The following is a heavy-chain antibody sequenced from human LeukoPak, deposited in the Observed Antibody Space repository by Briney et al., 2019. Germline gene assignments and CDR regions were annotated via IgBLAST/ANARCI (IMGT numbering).Heavy chain of an antibody. CDR3: AKDPPSYCGGDCYFTSLNYFDY. CDR1: GGSISSYY. CDR2: IFHSGST. V-gene: IGHV4-59*01. D-gene: IGHD2-21*02. Sequence: SETLSLTCTVSGGSISSYYWSWIRQPPGKGLEWIGYIFHSGSTNYNPSLKSRVTISVDTSKSQFSLKLSSVTAADTAVYYCAKDPPSYCGGDCYFTSLNYFDYWGQGTLVTVSS. J-gene: IGHJ4*02.